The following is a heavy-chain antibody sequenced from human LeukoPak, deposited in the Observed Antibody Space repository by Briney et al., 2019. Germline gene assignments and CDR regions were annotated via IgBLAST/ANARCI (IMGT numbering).Heavy chain of an antibody. D-gene: IGHD5-12*01. CDR3: AKNSGYDFSLDY. Sequence: GGSLRLSCAASGFTFDDYAMHWVRQAPGKGLEWVSLISGDGGSTYYADSEKGRFTISRDNSKNSLYLQMNSLRTEDTALYYCAKNSGYDFSLDYWGQGTLVTVSS. CDR2: ISGDGGST. V-gene: IGHV3-43*02. CDR1: GFTFDDYA. J-gene: IGHJ4*02.